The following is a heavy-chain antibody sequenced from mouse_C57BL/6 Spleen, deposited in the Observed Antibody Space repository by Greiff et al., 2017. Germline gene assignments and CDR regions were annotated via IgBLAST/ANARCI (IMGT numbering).Heavy chain of an antibody. CDR2: IDPETGGT. V-gene: IGHV1-15*01. CDR3: TRGGYYDYDGGYFDY. Sequence: VQLQQSGAELVRPGASVTLSCKASGYTFTDYELHWVKQTPVHGLEWIGAIDPETGGTAYNQKFKGKAILTADKSSSTAYMELRSLTSEDSACYYCTRGGYYDYDGGYFDYWGQGTTLTVSS. J-gene: IGHJ2*01. D-gene: IGHD2-4*01. CDR1: GYTFTDYE.